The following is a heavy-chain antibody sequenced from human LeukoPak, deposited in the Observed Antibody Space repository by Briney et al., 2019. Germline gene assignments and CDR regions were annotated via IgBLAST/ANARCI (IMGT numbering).Heavy chain of an antibody. J-gene: IGHJ4*02. Sequence: GGSLRLSCAASGFTFSNAWMSWVRQAPGKGLEWVSVIYSGGSTYYADSVKGRFTISRDNSKNTLYLQMNSLRAEDTAVYYCARERGHLDYWGQGTLVTVSS. V-gene: IGHV3-66*01. CDR1: GFTFSNAW. CDR3: ARERGHLDY. D-gene: IGHD6-25*01. CDR2: IYSGGST.